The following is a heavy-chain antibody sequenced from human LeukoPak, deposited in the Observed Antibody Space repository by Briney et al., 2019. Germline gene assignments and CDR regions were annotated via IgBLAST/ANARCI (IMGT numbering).Heavy chain of an antibody. CDR1: GFSFSSYG. J-gene: IGHJ4*02. CDR2: ITPNGGTT. CDR3: ARVTYGYDY. D-gene: IGHD5-18*01. Sequence: GGSLRLSCAASGFSFSSYGLHWVRQAPGKGLEYVSAITPNGGTTYYANSVKGRFTISRDNSKNMLYLQMGSLTTEDMAVYYCARVTYGYDYWSQGTLVTVSS. V-gene: IGHV3-64*01.